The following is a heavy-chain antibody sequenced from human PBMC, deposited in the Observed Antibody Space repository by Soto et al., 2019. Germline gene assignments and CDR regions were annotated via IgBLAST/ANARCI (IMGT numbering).Heavy chain of an antibody. D-gene: IGHD7-27*01. V-gene: IGHV3-23*01. CDR2: ISGSGAST. Sequence: GGSLRLSCAASGFTFSSYAMSWVRQAPGKGLEWVSAISGSGASTYYADSVKGRFTISRDNSKNTLYLQMNSLRAEDTAVYYCAKAQLGPGGELFDYWGQGTLVTVSS. J-gene: IGHJ4*02. CDR3: AKAQLGPGGELFDY. CDR1: GFTFSSYA.